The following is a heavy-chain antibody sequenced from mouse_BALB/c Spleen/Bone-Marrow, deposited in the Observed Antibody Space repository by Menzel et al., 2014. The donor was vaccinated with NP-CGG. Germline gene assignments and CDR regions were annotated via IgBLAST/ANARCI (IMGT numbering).Heavy chain of an antibody. CDR1: GFSLTSYG. Sequence: QVQLKESGPGLVAPSQSLSITCTVSGFSLTSYGVHWVRQPPGKGLEWLGVIWAGGSTNYNSALMYRLNIRKDNSKSQVFLKVNSLQADDTAMYYCARGDTLRGYYFDYWGQGTPLPVSS. V-gene: IGHV2-9*02. D-gene: IGHD1-1*01. J-gene: IGHJ2*01. CDR2: IWAGGST. CDR3: ARGDTLRGYYFDY.